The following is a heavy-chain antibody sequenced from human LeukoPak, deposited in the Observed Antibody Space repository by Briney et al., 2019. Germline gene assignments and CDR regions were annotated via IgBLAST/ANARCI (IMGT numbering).Heavy chain of an antibody. CDR3: TRLRYNWNYERAYYYYYYMDV. D-gene: IGHD1-7*01. CDR1: GFTFSGSA. J-gene: IGHJ6*03. Sequence: PGGSLRLSCAASGFTFSGSAMHWVRQASGKGLEWVGRIRSKANSYATAYAASVKGRVTISRDDSKNTAYLQMNSLKTEDTAVYYCTRLRYNWNYERAYYYYYYMDVWGKGTTVTVSS. CDR2: IRSKANSYAT. V-gene: IGHV3-73*01.